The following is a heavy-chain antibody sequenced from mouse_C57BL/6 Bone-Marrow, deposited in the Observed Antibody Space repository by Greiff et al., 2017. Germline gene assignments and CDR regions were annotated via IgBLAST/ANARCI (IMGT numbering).Heavy chain of an antibody. Sequence: QVQLQQPGAELVKPGASVQMSCKASGYTFTSYWITWVKQRPGQGLEWIGDIYPTSGRTNYNEKFKSKAILTVATSSNTAYMQLSSLTSEDSAVFYCARSGPLGRSFDYWGQGTTLTVSS. CDR3: ARSGPLGRSFDY. V-gene: IGHV1-55*01. CDR1: GYTFTSYW. D-gene: IGHD4-1*01. J-gene: IGHJ2*01. CDR2: IYPTSGRT.